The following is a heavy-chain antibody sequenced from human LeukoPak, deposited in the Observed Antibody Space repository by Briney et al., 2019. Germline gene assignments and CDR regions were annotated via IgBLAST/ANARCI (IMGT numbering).Heavy chain of an antibody. Sequence: ASVKVSCKASGYTFTSYAMHWVCQAPGQRLEWMGWINAGNGNTKYSQKFQGRVTITRDTSASTAYMELSRLRSDDTAVYYCAREARSGSYRHFDYWGQGTLVTVSS. V-gene: IGHV1-3*01. J-gene: IGHJ4*02. CDR3: AREARSGSYRHFDY. CDR1: GYTFTSYA. D-gene: IGHD1-26*01. CDR2: INAGNGNT.